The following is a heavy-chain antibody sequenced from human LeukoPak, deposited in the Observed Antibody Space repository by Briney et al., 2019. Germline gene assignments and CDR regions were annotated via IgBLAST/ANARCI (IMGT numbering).Heavy chain of an antibody. V-gene: IGHV3-49*04. CDR1: GFTFGDYA. J-gene: IGHJ3*02. CDR3: TRAKQDAFDI. Sequence: GGSLRLSCTASGFTFGDYAMSWVRQAPGKGLEWVGFIRSKAYGGTTEYAASVKGRFTISRDDSKSIAYLQMNSLETEDTAVYYCTRAKQDAFDIWGQGTMVTVSS. CDR2: IRSKAYGGTT.